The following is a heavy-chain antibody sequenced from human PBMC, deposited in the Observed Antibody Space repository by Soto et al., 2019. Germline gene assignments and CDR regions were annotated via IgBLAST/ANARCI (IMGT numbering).Heavy chain of an antibody. D-gene: IGHD2-8*02. CDR3: AKATATGGGAFEI. Sequence: GGSLRLSCAVSGYICSSYDMSWVRQAPGKGLEWVSTILVGGSTHYEDSVKGRFTISRDTSKNTVYLQMNSLTAGDTAMYYCAKATATGGGAFEICGQGTMVTVSS. CDR2: ILVGGST. V-gene: IGHV3-23*01. J-gene: IGHJ3*02. CDR1: GYICSSYD.